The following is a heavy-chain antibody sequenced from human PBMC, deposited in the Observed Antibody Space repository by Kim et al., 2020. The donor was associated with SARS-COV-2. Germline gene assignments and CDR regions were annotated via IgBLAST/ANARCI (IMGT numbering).Heavy chain of an antibody. CDR2: ISGGGGTT. D-gene: IGHD4-17*01. J-gene: IGHJ4*02. CDR3: AKALYGGHSD. CDR1: GFSFSVYA. V-gene: IGHV3-23*01. Sequence: GGSLRLSCAASGFSFSVYAMSWVRQAPGKGLEWVSGISGGGGTTSYADSVKGRFTISRDNSKNMFFLQMNSLRAEDTAMYYCAKALYGGHSDWGPGSLVT.